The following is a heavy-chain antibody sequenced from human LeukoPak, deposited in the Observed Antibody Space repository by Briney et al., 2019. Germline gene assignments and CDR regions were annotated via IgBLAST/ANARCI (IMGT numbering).Heavy chain of an antibody. Sequence: GGSLRLSCAASGFTFSSYAMPWVRQAPGKGLEYVSAISSNGGSTYYANSEKGRFTISRDNSKNTLYLQMGSLRAEDMAVYYCARSRDSSEFDYWGQGTLVTVSS. D-gene: IGHD3-22*01. CDR3: ARSRDSSEFDY. CDR2: ISSNGGST. CDR1: GFTFSSYA. V-gene: IGHV3-64*01. J-gene: IGHJ4*02.